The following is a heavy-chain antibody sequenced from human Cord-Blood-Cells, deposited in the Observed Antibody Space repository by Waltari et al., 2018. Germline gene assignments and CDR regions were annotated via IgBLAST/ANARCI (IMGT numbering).Heavy chain of an antibody. Sequence: QVQLVQSGAEVTKPGSSVKVSCKASGRTFSSYAISWVRQAPGQGLEWMGRIIPILGIANYAQKVQGRVMITADKSTSTAYMELSSLRSEDTAVYYCARGSGSYYYYYMDVWGKGTTVTVSS. CDR1: GRTFSSYA. CDR2: IIPILGIA. V-gene: IGHV1-69*09. CDR3: ARGSGSYYYYYMDV. J-gene: IGHJ6*03. D-gene: IGHD1-26*01.